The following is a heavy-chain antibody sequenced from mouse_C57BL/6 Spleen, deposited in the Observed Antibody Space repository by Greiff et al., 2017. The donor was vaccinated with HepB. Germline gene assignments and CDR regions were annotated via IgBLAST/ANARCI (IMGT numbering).Heavy chain of an antibody. V-gene: IGHV1-15*01. D-gene: IGHD1-1*01. CDR3: TRETITTVVSDWYFDV. CDR1: GYTFTDYE. CDR2: IDPETGGT. J-gene: IGHJ1*03. Sequence: QVQLQQSGAELVRPGASVTLSCKASGYTFTDYEMHWVKQTPVHGLEWIGAIDPETGGTAYNQKFKGKAILTADKSSSTAYMELRSLTSEDSAVYYCTRETITTVVSDWYFDVWGTGTTVTVSS.